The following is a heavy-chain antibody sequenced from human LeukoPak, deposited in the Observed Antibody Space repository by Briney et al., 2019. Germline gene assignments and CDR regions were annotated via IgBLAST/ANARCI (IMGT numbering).Heavy chain of an antibody. Sequence: GGSLRLSCAVSGFTFSSYAMSWVRQAPGKGLEWVSTISGSAGSTYYADSVKGRFTISRDNSKNTLYLQMNSLRAEDTAVYYCARRNHDNYDSSGYRWGNWFDPWGQGTLVTVSS. V-gene: IGHV3-23*01. CDR2: ISGSAGST. CDR3: ARRNHDNYDSSGYRWGNWFDP. D-gene: IGHD3-22*01. CDR1: GFTFSSYA. J-gene: IGHJ5*02.